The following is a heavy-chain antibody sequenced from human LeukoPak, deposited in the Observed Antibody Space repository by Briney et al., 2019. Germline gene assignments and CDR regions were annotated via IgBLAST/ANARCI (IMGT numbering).Heavy chain of an antibody. D-gene: IGHD3-3*01. Sequence: GGSLRLSCAASGFTFSSYRMSWVRQAPGKGLEWVANIKHDGSEKYYVDSVKGRFAISRDNAKNSLYLQMNSLGAEDTAVYYCARAPREWLLGYYFDYWGQGTLVTVSS. CDR3: ARAPREWLLGYYFDY. CDR1: GFTFSSYR. V-gene: IGHV3-7*01. CDR2: IKHDGSEK. J-gene: IGHJ4*02.